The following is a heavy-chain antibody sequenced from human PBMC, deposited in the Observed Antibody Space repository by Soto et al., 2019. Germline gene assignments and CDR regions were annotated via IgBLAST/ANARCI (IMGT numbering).Heavy chain of an antibody. CDR2: IWYEGSNT. J-gene: IGHJ5*02. D-gene: IGHD6-19*01. Sequence: PEGTLRLSCAASGFIFSSYCMHWVRQAPANGLVWVAGIWYEGSNTFYSDAVKGRFSISRDNSKNTVDLKMNSLRAEDTAGYSCAKSIAVATGWVDAWGEGIQVTYPQ. V-gene: IGHV3-33*06. CDR1: GFIFSSYC. CDR3: AKSIAVATGWVDA.